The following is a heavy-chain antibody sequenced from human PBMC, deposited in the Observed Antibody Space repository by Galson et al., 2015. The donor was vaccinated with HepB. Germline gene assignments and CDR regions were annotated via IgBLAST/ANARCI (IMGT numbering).Heavy chain of an antibody. Sequence: SLRLSCAASGFTFSGYVMNWVRQAPGKGLEWVSTISGSGGTTYYADSVKGRFTISRDNAQNTLYLQMNSLRVEDTAVYYCAKEDYSYECFASWGQGTLVTVSS. D-gene: IGHD5-18*01. V-gene: IGHV3-23*01. CDR2: ISGSGGTT. J-gene: IGHJ4*02. CDR3: AKEDYSYECFAS. CDR1: GFTFSGYV.